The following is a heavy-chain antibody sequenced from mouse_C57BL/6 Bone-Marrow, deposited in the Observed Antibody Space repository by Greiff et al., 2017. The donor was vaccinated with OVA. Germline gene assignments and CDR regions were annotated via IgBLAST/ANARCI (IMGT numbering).Heavy chain of an antibody. CDR1: GFSLTSYG. D-gene: IGHD2-4*01. CDR2: IWSGGST. J-gene: IGHJ3*01. CDR3: ARGTMIEGFAY. V-gene: IGHV2-2*01. Sequence: QVQLKESGPGLVQPSQSLSITCTVSGFSLTSYGVHWVRQSPGKGLEWLGVIWSGGSTDYNAAFISRLSISKDNSKSQVFFKMNSLQADDTAIYYCARGTMIEGFAYWGQGTLVTVSA.